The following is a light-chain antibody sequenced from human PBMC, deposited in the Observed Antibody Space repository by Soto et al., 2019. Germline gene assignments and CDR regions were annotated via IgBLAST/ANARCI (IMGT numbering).Light chain of an antibody. V-gene: IGLV1-51*01. CDR3: GAWDSSLMGVV. J-gene: IGLJ7*01. CDR1: SSNVGNNY. Sequence: QSVLTQPPSVSAAPGQKVTISCSGSSSNVGNNYVSWYQQLPGTAPKLLSYDNNKRPSGIPDRFSGSKSATSATLDITALQTGDEADYYCGAWDSSLMGVVFGGGTQLTVL. CDR2: DNN.